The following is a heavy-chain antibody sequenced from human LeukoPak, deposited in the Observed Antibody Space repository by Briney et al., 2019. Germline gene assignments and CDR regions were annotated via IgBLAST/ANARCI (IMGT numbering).Heavy chain of an antibody. Sequence: GGSLRLSCAASGFTFSNYGMHWVRQAPGKGLEWVAFIRYDGSNKYYADSVKGRFTISRDNSKNTLYLQMNSLRAEDTAVYYCAKDYYDSSGYFVYYYGMDVWGQGTTVTVSS. CDR1: GFTFSNYG. D-gene: IGHD3-22*01. CDR3: AKDYYDSSGYFVYYYGMDV. V-gene: IGHV3-30*02. CDR2: IRYDGSNK. J-gene: IGHJ6*02.